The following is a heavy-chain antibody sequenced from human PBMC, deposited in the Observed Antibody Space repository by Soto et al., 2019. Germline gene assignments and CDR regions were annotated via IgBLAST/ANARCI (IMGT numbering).Heavy chain of an antibody. Sequence: PGESLKISCKGSGYSFTSYWIGWVRQMPGKGLEWMGIINPGDSDTRYSPSFQGQVTISADKSISTAYLQWSSLKASGTAMYYCARHCSSTSCYFDYWGQGTLVTVSS. D-gene: IGHD2-2*01. CDR2: INPGDSDT. J-gene: IGHJ4*02. CDR1: GYSFTSYW. CDR3: ARHCSSTSCYFDY. V-gene: IGHV5-51*01.